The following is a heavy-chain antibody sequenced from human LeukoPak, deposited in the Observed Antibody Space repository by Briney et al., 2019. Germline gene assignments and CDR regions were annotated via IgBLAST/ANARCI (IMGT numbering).Heavy chain of an antibody. Sequence: GGSLRLSCAASGFTFSDYYMSWIRQAPGKGLEWVSYISSSSSTIYYADSVKGRFTISRDNAKNSLYLQMNSLRDEDTAVYYCARDRYSSSWYSPGFDYWGQGTLVTVSS. CDR1: GFTFSDYY. CDR2: ISSSSSTI. D-gene: IGHD6-13*01. V-gene: IGHV3-11*04. J-gene: IGHJ4*02. CDR3: ARDRYSSSWYSPGFDY.